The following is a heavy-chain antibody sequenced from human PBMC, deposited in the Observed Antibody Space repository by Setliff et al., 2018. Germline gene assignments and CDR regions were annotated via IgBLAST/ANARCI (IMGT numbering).Heavy chain of an antibody. D-gene: IGHD6-13*01. CDR1: GYTFTSYD. V-gene: IGHV1-8*01. J-gene: IGHJ4*02. CDR3: ARLDIAAANEDY. CDR2: MNPNSGNT. Sequence: GASVKVFCKASGYTFTSYDINWVRQATGQGLEWMGWMNPNSGNTGYAQKFQGRVTMTRNTSISTAYMELSSLRSEDTAVYYCARLDIAAANEDYWGQGTLVTGSS.